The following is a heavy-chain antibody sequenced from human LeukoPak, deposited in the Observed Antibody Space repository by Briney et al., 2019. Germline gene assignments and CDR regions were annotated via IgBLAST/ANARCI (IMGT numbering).Heavy chain of an antibody. J-gene: IGHJ4*02. Sequence: PGGSLRLSCAASGFTFSSYAMSWVRQAPEKGMEWDSTISGSGGGTYYADSVKGRFTISRDDSKNTLYLQMNSLRAEDTAVYYCVKDLGRYRNNCFDYWGQGTLVTVSS. CDR1: GFTFSSYA. D-gene: IGHD1-26*01. CDR2: ISGSGGGT. CDR3: VKDLGRYRNNCFDY. V-gene: IGHV3-23*01.